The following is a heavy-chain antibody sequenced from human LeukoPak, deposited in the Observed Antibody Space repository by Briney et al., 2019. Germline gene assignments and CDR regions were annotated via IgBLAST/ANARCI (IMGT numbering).Heavy chain of an antibody. CDR2: ISSSSSYT. Sequence: GGSLRLSCAASGFTFSNYAMSWVRQAPGKGLEWVSYISSSSSYTNYADSVKGRFTISRDNAKNSLYLQMNSLRAEDTAVYYCAREMYYYGSGSYGRDYWGQGTLVTVSS. J-gene: IGHJ4*02. CDR3: AREMYYYGSGSYGRDY. CDR1: GFTFSNYA. V-gene: IGHV3-11*06. D-gene: IGHD3-10*01.